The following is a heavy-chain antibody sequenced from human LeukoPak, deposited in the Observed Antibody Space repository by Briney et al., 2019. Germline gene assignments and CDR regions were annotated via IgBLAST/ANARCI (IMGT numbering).Heavy chain of an antibody. V-gene: IGHV3-21*01. J-gene: IGHJ4*02. CDR1: GFPFSGYS. D-gene: IGHD6-6*01. CDR2: MSILSGIT. CDR3: AREFEYSTSGAGY. Sequence: PGGSLRRSCAGSGFPFSGYSMNWVRQTPGKGLEWVSSMSILSGITYYAESVKGRFTVSRDNAKNLLHLQMNSLRVEDTAIYYCAREFEYSTSGAGYWGQGTLVTVSS.